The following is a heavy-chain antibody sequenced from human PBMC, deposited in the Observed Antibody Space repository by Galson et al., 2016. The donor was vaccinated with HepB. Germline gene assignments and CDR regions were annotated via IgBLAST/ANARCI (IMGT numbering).Heavy chain of an antibody. J-gene: IGHJ6*02. CDR1: GGSISSSRYY. V-gene: IGHV4-39*01. CDR2: IYYGGST. D-gene: IGHD3-9*01. CDR3: ARHAPAGRDILPLDYHGLDV. Sequence: SETLSLTCTVSGGSISSSRYYWGWIRQPPGKGLEWIGTIYYGGSTYYNPSLKSRVTISVDTSKNQFSLRLSSVTAADTALYYCARHAPAGRDILPLDYHGLDVWGQGTTFTVSS.